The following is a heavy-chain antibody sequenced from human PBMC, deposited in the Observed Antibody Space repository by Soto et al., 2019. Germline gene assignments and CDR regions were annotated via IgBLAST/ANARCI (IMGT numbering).Heavy chain of an antibody. Sequence: PGGSLRLSCAASGFTVSSNYMSWVRQAPGKGLEWVSVIYSGGSTYYADSVKGRFTISRDNSKNTLYLQMNSLRAEDTAVYYCARRAPVDEHMTTDEFDYWGQGTLVTVSS. D-gene: IGHD4-17*01. CDR3: ARRAPVDEHMTTDEFDY. CDR1: GFTVSSNY. CDR2: IYSGGST. J-gene: IGHJ4*02. V-gene: IGHV3-66*01.